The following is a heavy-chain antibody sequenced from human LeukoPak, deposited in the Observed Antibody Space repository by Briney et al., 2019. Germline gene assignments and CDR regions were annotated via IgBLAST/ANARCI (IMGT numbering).Heavy chain of an antibody. CDR2: FFYTGRN. CDR3: ARDGDRGDYGDYDNAFDI. V-gene: IGHV4-39*07. CDR1: GGSINSGSYY. Sequence: SETLSLTCTVSGGSINSGSYYWGWVRQPPGKGLEWIGSFFYTGRNYHYNPSLRSRVSFSIDTSNKQFSLKLSSVTAADTAVYYCARDGDRGDYGDYDNAFDIWGQGTMVTVSS. J-gene: IGHJ3*02. D-gene: IGHD4-17*01.